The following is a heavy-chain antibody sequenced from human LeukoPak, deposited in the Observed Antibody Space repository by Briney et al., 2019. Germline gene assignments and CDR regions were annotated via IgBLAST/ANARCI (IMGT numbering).Heavy chain of an antibody. CDR1: GGSISSSSYY. D-gene: IGHD4-11*01. Sequence: SSETLSLTCTVSGGSISSSSYYWGWIRQPPGKGLEWIGSIYYSGSTYYNPSLKSRVTISVDTSKNQFSLKLSSVTAADTAVYYCARFYSLYYFDYWGQGTLVTVSS. CDR2: IYYSGST. V-gene: IGHV4-39*07. J-gene: IGHJ4*02. CDR3: ARFYSLYYFDY.